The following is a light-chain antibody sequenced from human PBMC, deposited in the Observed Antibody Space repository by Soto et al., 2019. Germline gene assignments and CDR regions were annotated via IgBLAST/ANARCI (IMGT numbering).Light chain of an antibody. CDR1: SSDVGSYNL. J-gene: IGLJ1*01. V-gene: IGLV2-23*01. CDR2: EGS. CDR3: CSYETSSTYV. Sequence: QSALTQPASVSGSPGQSITISCTGTSSDVGSYNLVSWYQHHPGKTPKLMIYEGSRRPSGVSNRFSASKSGNTASLTISGLQAEDEAEYYCCSYETSSTYVFGSGTKVNVL.